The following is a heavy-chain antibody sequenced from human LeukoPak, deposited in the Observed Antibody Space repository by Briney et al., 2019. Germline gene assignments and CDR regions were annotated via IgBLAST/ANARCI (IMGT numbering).Heavy chain of an antibody. CDR3: ARDSSGYRRGSFDY. J-gene: IGHJ4*02. D-gene: IGHD3-22*01. CDR2: IYYSGST. V-gene: IGHV4-59*01. Sequence: PSETLSLTCTVSGGSISSYYWSWIRQPPGKGLEWIGYIYYSGSTNYNPSLKRRVTISVDTSNNQFSLKLSSVTAADTAVYYCARDSSGYRRGSFDYWGQGTLVTVSS. CDR1: GGSISSYY.